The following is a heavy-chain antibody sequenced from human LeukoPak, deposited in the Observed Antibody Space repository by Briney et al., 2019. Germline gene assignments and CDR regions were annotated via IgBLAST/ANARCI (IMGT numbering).Heavy chain of an antibody. J-gene: IGHJ6*03. CDR3: TRMYGGNQPYYYYYYMDV. CDR2: INWNGGST. Sequence: AGGSLSLSCAASGFTFDDYGMSWVRQAPGKGLEWVSGINWNGGSTGYADSVKGRFTISRDNAKNSLYLQMNSLRAEDTALYYCTRMYGGNQPYYYYYYMDVWGKGTTVTVSS. CDR1: GFTFDDYG. D-gene: IGHD4-23*01. V-gene: IGHV3-20*04.